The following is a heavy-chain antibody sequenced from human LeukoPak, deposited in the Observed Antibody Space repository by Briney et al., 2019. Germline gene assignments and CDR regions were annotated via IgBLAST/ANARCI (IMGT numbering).Heavy chain of an antibody. Sequence: GESLKISCKGSGYSFTSYWIGWVRPMPGKGLEWMGIIYPGDSDTRYSPSFQGQVTISADKSISTAYLQWSSLKASDTAMYYCARNAVGSYYGMDVWGQGTTVTVSS. CDR1: GYSFTSYW. CDR2: IYPGDSDT. CDR3: ARNAVGSYYGMDV. D-gene: IGHD2-2*01. V-gene: IGHV5-51*01. J-gene: IGHJ6*02.